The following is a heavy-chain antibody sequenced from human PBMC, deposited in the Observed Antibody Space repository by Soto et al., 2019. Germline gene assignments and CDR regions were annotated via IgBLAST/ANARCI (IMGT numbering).Heavy chain of an antibody. D-gene: IGHD1-26*01. V-gene: IGHV1-2*02. Sequence: ASVKVSCKASGDIFTGYFIQWLRQARGQGLEWMGWINPNTSATNYAQKFQGRVTMTRDTSLGAAYMELTSLRPDDTALYYCARITWGRDPHYSTDVWGQGNTVTVSS. CDR2: INPNTSAT. J-gene: IGHJ6*02. CDR3: ARITWGRDPHYSTDV. CDR1: GDIFTGYF.